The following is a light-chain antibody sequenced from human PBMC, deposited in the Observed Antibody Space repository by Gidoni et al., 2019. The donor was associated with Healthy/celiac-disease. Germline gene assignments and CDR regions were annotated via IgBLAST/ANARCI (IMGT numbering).Light chain of an antibody. CDR1: QDISNY. CDR2: DAS. V-gene: IGKV1-33*01. Sequence: DIQMTQSPYSLSASVGDRVTITCQSSQDISNYLNWYQQKPGKVPKILIYDASNVETGVPSRFSGSGSGTDFTFTISSLQPEDIATYYCQQYDNLPPVFGQGTRLEIK. CDR3: QQYDNLPPV. J-gene: IGKJ5*01.